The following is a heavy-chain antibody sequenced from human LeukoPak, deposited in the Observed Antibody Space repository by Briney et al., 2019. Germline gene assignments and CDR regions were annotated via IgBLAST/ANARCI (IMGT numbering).Heavy chain of an antibody. D-gene: IGHD2-2*02. Sequence: SETLSLTCTVSGGSISSYYWSWIRQPPGKGLEWIGYIYYSGSTNYNPSLKSRVTISVDTSKNQFSLKLSSVTAADTAVYYCARGLSQDIVVVPAAIRVGRYDPVVFDYWGQGTLVTVSS. CDR1: GGSISSYY. J-gene: IGHJ4*02. V-gene: IGHV4-59*12. CDR2: IYYSGST. CDR3: ARGLSQDIVVVPAAIRVGRYDPVVFDY.